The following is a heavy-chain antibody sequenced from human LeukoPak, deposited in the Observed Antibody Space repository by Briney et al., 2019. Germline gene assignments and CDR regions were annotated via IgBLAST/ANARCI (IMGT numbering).Heavy chain of an antibody. V-gene: IGHV3-23*01. D-gene: IGHD6-19*01. J-gene: IGHJ4*02. CDR1: GFTFSSYA. CDR2: ISGSGGST. Sequence: PGGSLRLSCAASGFTFSSYAMSWVRQAPGKGLEWVSAISGSGGSTYYADSVKGRFTISRDNSKNTLYLQMYSLRAEDTAVYYCAKAVSGDSSGWFNYYFDYWGQGTLVTVSS. CDR3: AKAVSGDSSGWFNYYFDY.